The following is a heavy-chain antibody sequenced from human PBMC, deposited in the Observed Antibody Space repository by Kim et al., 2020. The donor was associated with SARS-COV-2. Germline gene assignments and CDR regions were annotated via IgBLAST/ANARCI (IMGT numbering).Heavy chain of an antibody. Sequence: SETLSLTCAVYGGSFSGYYWSWIRQPPGKGLEWIGEINHSGSTNYNPSLKSRVTISVDTSKNQFSLKLSSVTAADTAVYYCARGYVGFLVPAASCWFDPWGQGTLVTVSS. J-gene: IGHJ5*02. CDR1: GGSFSGYY. CDR2: INHSGST. D-gene: IGHD2-2*01. CDR3: ARGYVGFLVPAASCWFDP. V-gene: IGHV4-34*01.